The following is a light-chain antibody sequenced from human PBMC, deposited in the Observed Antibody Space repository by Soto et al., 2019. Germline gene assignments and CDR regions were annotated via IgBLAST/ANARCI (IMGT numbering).Light chain of an antibody. V-gene: IGLV2-8*01. CDR2: EVS. Sequence: QSALTQPPSASGSPGQSVTTSCTGTSSDVGGYNYVSWYQQHPGKAPKLMIYEVSKWPSGVPDRFSGSKSGNTASLTVSGLQAEDEADYYCTSYAGSNNWVFGGGTKLTVL. J-gene: IGLJ2*01. CDR3: TSYAGSNNWV. CDR1: SSDVGGYNY.